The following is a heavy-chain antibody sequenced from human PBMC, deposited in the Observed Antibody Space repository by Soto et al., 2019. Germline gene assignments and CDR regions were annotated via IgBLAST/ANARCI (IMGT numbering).Heavy chain of an antibody. J-gene: IGHJ6*03. CDR1: GFTFSSYW. V-gene: IGHV3-74*01. Sequence: EVQLVESGGGLVQPGGSLRLSCAASGFTFSSYWMHWVRQAPWKGLVWVSRINSDGSSTSYADSVKGRFTISRDNAKNTLYLQMNSLRAEDTVVYYCARDEDIDYYYYMDVWGKGTTVTVSS. CDR2: INSDGSST. D-gene: IGHD2-15*01. CDR3: ARDEDIDYYYYMDV.